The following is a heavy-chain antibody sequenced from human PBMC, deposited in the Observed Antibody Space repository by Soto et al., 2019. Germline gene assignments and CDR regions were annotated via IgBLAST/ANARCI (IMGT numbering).Heavy chain of an antibody. J-gene: IGHJ6*02. CDR2: INPNSGGT. D-gene: IGHD1-7*01. CDR3: ARGPGTILGRMDV. Sequence: ASVKVSCKASGYTFTGYYMHWVRQAPGQGLEWMGWINPNSGGTNYAQRFQGWVTMTRDTSISTAYMELSRLRSDDTAVYYCARGPGTILGRMDVWGQGTTVTVSS. CDR1: GYTFTGYY. V-gene: IGHV1-2*04.